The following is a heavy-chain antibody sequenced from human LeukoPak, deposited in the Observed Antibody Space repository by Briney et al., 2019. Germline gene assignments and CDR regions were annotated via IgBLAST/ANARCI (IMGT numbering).Heavy chain of an antibody. CDR2: ISGSGGTT. D-gene: IGHD4-17*01. J-gene: IGHJ4*02. Sequence: GGSLRLSCAASRFTLNTYAMSWVRQAPGKGLEWVSAISGSGGTTSYADSVKGRFTISRDNAKNSLYLQMNSLRAEDTAVYYCARDNGDYYFDYWGQGTLVTVSS. V-gene: IGHV3-23*01. CDR1: RFTLNTYA. CDR3: ARDNGDYYFDY.